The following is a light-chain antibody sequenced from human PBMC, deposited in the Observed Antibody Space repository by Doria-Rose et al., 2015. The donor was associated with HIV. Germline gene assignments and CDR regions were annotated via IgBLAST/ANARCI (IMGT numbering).Light chain of an antibody. J-gene: IGKJ3*01. V-gene: IGKV1-12*01. CDR2: AAS. Sequence: DIQMTQSPSSVSASVGDRVTITCRASQDISSWLAWYQQKPGKAPKLLIYAASSLQSGVPSRFSGSGSGTEFTLTISRLQPEDFATYYCRQANSFPPTFGPGTKVDIK. CDR1: QDISSW. CDR3: RQANSFPPT.